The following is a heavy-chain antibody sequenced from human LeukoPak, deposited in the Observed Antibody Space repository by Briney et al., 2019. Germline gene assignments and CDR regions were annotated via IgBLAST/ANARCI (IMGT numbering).Heavy chain of an antibody. V-gene: IGHV3-48*01. CDR1: GFTFSSYS. Sequence: GGSLRLSCAASGFTFSSYSMNWVRHAAGKGLEFVSYISSSSSTIYYADSVKGRFTNSRDNAKNSLYLQMNSLRAEDTAVYYCAREIDPRYSSSWYPIDYWGQGTLVTVSS. CDR2: ISSSSSTI. D-gene: IGHD6-13*01. CDR3: AREIDPRYSSSWYPIDY. J-gene: IGHJ4*02.